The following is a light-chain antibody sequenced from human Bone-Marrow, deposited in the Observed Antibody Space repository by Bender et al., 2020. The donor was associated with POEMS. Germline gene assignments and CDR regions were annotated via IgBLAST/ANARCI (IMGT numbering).Light chain of an antibody. CDR2: EGD. CDR1: SSDVGGYNF. CDR3: CSYAGNRSYV. J-gene: IGLJ1*01. Sequence: QSALTQPPSASGSPGQSVTLSCTGTSSDVGGYNFVSWYQQHPGKAPRLILYEGDKRLSGVSNRFSGSKSGNTASLTISGLQAEDEGDYYCCSYAGNRSYVFGTGTEVTVL. V-gene: IGLV2-23*01.